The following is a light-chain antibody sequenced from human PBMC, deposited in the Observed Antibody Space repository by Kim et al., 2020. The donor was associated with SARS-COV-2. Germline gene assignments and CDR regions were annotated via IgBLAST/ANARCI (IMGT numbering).Light chain of an antibody. CDR1: NIGSKS. CDR3: QGWVISIDHRV. CDR2: YDS. Sequence: SYELTQPPSVSVAPGKTARITCGGNNIGSKSVHWYQQNPGQSPVLVIYYDSDRPSGIPERFSGSNSRNTATLTITRVEAEDEAAYYCQGWVISIDHRVF. J-gene: IGLJ3*02. V-gene: IGLV3-21*04.